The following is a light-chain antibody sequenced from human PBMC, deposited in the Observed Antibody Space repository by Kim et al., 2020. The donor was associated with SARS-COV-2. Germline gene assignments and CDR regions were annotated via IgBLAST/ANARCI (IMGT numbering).Light chain of an antibody. Sequence: EIVLTQSPGTLSLSPGERATLSCRASESISSSYLAWLQQKPGQAPSLLIDGASSRPTGFPARFSGGRSGTGFTLTISRLAPEDFVVYYCRRYASAPRTFGQGTKLVIK. J-gene: IGKJ1*01. V-gene: IGKV3-20*01. CDR3: RRYASAPRT. CDR1: ESISSSY. CDR2: GAS.